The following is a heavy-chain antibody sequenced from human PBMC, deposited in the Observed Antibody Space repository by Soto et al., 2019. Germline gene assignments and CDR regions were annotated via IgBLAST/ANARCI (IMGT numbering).Heavy chain of an antibody. D-gene: IGHD6-6*01. J-gene: IGHJ4*02. V-gene: IGHV2-5*02. Sequence: QITLKESGPTLVKPTQTLTLTCTFSGFSLSTSGVGVGWIRQSPGKALEWLALIYWDDDKRYSSSLNSRLTITKDTSKNQVVLTMTNMDPVDTATYYCAHSRPPRLLDYWGKGTLVTVSS. CDR3: AHSRPPRLLDY. CDR2: IYWDDDK. CDR1: GFSLSTSGVG.